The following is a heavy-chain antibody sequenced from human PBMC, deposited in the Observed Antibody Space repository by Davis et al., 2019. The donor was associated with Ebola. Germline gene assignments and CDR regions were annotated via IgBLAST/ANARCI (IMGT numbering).Heavy chain of an antibody. J-gene: IGHJ4*02. CDR2: IRSKANSYAT. D-gene: IGHD1-14*01. CDR3: HAGFDY. Sequence: GESLKISCAASGFTFSGSAMHWVRQASGKGLEWVGRIRSKANSYATAYAASVKGRFTISRDDSKNTVYLQMNSLKTEDTAVYYCHAGFDYWGQGTLVTVSS. V-gene: IGHV3-73*01. CDR1: GFTFSGSA.